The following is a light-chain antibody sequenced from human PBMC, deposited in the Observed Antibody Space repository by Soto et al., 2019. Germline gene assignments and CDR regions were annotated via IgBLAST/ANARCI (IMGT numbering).Light chain of an antibody. CDR1: SSDVGGYNY. V-gene: IGLV2-14*01. Sequence: QSALTQPASVSGSPGQSITISCTGTSSDVGGYNYVSWYQQHPGKAPKLMIYDVSNRPSGVSNRFSGSTSGNTASLTISGLQAEDEADYYCSSYTSSNTVVFGGGTKVTVL. CDR3: SSYTSSNTVV. CDR2: DVS. J-gene: IGLJ2*01.